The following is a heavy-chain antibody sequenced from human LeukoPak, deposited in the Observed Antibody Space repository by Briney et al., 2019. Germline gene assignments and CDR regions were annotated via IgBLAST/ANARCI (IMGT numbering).Heavy chain of an antibody. Sequence: GGSLRLSCVASGFPFSSYWMTWVRQAPGKGLEWVANIKQDGSKKSYVDSAKGRFTISRDNAKNSLYLQMNSLRAEDTAVYYCARLGARQMLEYWGQGTLVTVSS. CDR2: IKQDGSKK. J-gene: IGHJ4*02. D-gene: IGHD4-17*01. CDR1: GFPFSSYW. V-gene: IGHV3-7*01. CDR3: ARLGARQMLEY.